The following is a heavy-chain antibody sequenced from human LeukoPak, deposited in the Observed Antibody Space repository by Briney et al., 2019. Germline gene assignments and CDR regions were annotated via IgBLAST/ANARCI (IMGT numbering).Heavy chain of an antibody. Sequence: SETLSLTCAVYGGSFSNYDWTWIRQPPGKGLEWIGEINHNGRTNYNPSLKSRLTIPADTSKNQFSLKLRSVTAADTAVYYCARGRSRVTVFGVALNWFDSWGQGNLVSVSS. J-gene: IGHJ5*01. V-gene: IGHV4-34*01. CDR3: ARGRSRVTVFGVALNWFDS. CDR2: INHNGRT. CDR1: GGSFSNYD. D-gene: IGHD3-3*01.